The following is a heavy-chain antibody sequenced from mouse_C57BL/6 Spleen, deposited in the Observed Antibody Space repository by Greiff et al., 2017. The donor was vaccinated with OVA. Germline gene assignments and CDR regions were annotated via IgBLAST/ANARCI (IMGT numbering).Heavy chain of an antibody. CDR3: ARPFITTVEGYFDV. D-gene: IGHD1-1*01. CDR2: IYPRSGNT. J-gene: IGHJ1*03. CDR1: GYTFTSYG. V-gene: IGHV1-81*01. Sequence: VQLQQSGAELARPGASVKLSCKASGYTFTSYGISWVKQRTGQGLEWIGEIYPRSGNTYYNEKFKGKATLTADKSSSTAYMELRSLTSEDSAVYFCARPFITTVEGYFDVWGTGTTVTVSS.